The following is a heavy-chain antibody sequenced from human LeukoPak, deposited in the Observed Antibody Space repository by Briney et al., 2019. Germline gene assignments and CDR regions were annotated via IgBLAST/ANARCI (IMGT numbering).Heavy chain of an antibody. CDR2: ISGSGGST. D-gene: IGHD3-10*01. Sequence: GGSLRLSCAASGFTFSSYAMSWVRQAPGKGLEWVSAISGSGGSTYYADSVKGRFTISRDNSKHTLYLQMNSLRAEDTAVYYCARVGVLLWFGEFTGWFDPWGQGTLVTVSS. CDR1: GFTFSSYA. CDR3: ARVGVLLWFGEFTGWFDP. V-gene: IGHV3-23*01. J-gene: IGHJ5*02.